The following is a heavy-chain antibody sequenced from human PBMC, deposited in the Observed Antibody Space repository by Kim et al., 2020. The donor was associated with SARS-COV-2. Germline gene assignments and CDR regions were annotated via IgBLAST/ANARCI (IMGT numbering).Heavy chain of an antibody. CDR3: ARLRRGYSYGPDGYDY. Sequence: SGPTLVKPTQTLTLTCTFSGFSLSTSGVGVGWIRQPPGKALEWLALIYWNDDKRYSPSLKSRLTITKDTSKNQVVLTMTNMDPVDTATYYCARLRRGYSYGPDGYDYWGQGTLVTVSS. CDR1: GFSLSTSGVG. CDR2: IYWNDDK. J-gene: IGHJ4*02. D-gene: IGHD5-18*01. V-gene: IGHV2-5*01.